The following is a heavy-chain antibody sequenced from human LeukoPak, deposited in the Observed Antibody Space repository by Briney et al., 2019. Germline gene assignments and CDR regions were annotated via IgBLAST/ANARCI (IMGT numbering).Heavy chain of an antibody. CDR2: IWYDGSKN. CDR3: ASVDCTGGSCRPYHFYGMDV. J-gene: IGHJ6*02. V-gene: IGHV3-33*01. Sequence: PGGSLRLSCAASGFTFSTYGMNWVCQAPGKGLEWVAVIWYDGSKNYYADSVKGRFTISRDNSKNTLFLEMNSLRAEDTAVYYCASVDCTGGSCRPYHFYGMDVWGQGTTVTVSS. CDR1: GFTFSTYG. D-gene: IGHD2-15*01.